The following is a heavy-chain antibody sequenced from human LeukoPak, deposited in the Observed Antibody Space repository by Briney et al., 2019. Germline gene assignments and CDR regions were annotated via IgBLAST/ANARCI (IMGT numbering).Heavy chain of an antibody. Sequence: ASVKVSCKASGYTFTSYAMNWVRQAPGQGLEWMGWINTNTGNPTYAQGFTGRFVFSLDPPVSTAYLQISSLKAEDTAIYYCARDGYSGSYGAFDIWGQGTLVTVSS. CDR3: ARDGYSGSYGAFDI. V-gene: IGHV7-4-1*02. J-gene: IGHJ3*02. CDR2: INTNTGNP. CDR1: GYTFTSYA. D-gene: IGHD1-26*01.